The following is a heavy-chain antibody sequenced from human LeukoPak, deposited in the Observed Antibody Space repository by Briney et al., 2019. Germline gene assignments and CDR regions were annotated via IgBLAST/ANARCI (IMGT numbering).Heavy chain of an antibody. D-gene: IGHD2-2*01. CDR3: ASGPSTGSSTSWEPSYFDY. CDR2: IKQDGSEK. V-gene: IGHV3-7*01. J-gene: IGHJ4*02. CDR1: GFTFSSYW. Sequence: GGSLRLSCAASGFTFSSYWMSWVRQAPGKGLEWVANIKQDGSEKYYVDSVKGRFTISRDNAKNSLYLQMNSLRAEDTAVYYCASGPSTGSSTSWEPSYFDYWGQGTLVTVSS.